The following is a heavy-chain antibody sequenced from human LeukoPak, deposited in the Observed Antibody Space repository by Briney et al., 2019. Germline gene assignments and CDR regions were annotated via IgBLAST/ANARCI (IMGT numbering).Heavy chain of an antibody. J-gene: IGHJ4*02. CDR1: GFTFSSAW. CDR3: TTVRPGTSGYSY. V-gene: IGHV3-15*01. D-gene: IGHD3-22*01. Sequence: GGSLRLSCAASGFTFSSAWMTWVRQAPGKGLEWVGRVRSKADGGTTDYAAPAKGRFTISRDDSENTVFLQMNSLKTEDTAVYYCTTVRPGTSGYSYWGQETLVTVSS. CDR2: VRSKADGGTT.